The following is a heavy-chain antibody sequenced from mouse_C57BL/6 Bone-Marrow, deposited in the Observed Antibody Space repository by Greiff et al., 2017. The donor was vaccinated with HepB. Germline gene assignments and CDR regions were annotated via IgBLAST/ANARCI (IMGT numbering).Heavy chain of an antibody. D-gene: IGHD1-1*01. CDR1: GYTFTSYW. V-gene: IGHV1-59*01. J-gene: IGHJ1*03. CDR3: ASWYYGSSYWYFDV. CDR2: IDPSDSYT. Sequence: QVQLQQPGAELVRPGPSVKLSCKASGYTFTSYWMHWVKQRPGQGLEWIGVIDPSDSYTNYNQKFKGKATLTVDTSSSTAYMQLSSLTSEDSAVYYCASWYYGSSYWYFDVWGTGTTVTVSS.